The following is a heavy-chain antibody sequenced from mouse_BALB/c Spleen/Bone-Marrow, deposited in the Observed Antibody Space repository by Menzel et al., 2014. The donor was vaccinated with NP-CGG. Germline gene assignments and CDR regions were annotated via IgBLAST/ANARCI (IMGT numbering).Heavy chain of an antibody. V-gene: IGHV14-3*02. Sequence: VQLQQSGADLVKPGASVKLSCTASGFNIKDTYINWVRLRPEQGLEWIGRIDPANGNNKYDPKFQGKATITADTSSNTAYLQLSSLTSEDTVVYYCARDRGWYLDVWGAGTTVTVSS. CDR1: GFNIKDTY. D-gene: IGHD2-14*01. J-gene: IGHJ1*01. CDR3: ARDRGWYLDV. CDR2: IDPANGNN.